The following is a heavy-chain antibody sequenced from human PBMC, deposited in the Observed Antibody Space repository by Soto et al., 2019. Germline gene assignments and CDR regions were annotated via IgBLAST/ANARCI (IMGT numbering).Heavy chain of an antibody. D-gene: IGHD6-19*01. V-gene: IGHV4-59*01. CDR1: GGSISSYY. CDR2: IYYSGST. Sequence: PSETLSLTCTVSGGSISSYYWSWIRQPPGKGLEWIGYIYYSGSTNYNPSLKSRVTISVDTSKNQFSLKLSSVTAADTAVYYCARVKQWLVPVGASDIWGEGTMVTVSS. J-gene: IGHJ3*02. CDR3: ARVKQWLVPVGASDI.